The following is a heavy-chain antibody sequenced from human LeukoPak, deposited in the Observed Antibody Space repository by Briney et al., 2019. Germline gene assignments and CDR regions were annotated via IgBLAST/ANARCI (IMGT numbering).Heavy chain of an antibody. Sequence: GASVKVSCKASGGTFSSYAISWVRQAPGQGLEWMGGIIPIFGTANYAQKFQGRVTITRDTSASTAYMELSSLRSEDTAVYYCARAPLTGERAFDIWGQGTMVTVSS. CDR2: IIPIFGTA. V-gene: IGHV1-69*05. J-gene: IGHJ3*02. CDR3: ARAPLTGERAFDI. D-gene: IGHD1-20*01. CDR1: GGTFSSYA.